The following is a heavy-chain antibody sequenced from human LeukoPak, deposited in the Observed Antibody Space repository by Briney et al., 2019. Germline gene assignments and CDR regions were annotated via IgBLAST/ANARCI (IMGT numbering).Heavy chain of an antibody. J-gene: IGHJ4*02. CDR2: IYYSGST. CDR1: GGSISSYY. CDR3: ARSPSHCGGDCFTDY. D-gene: IGHD2-21*02. V-gene: IGHV4-59*08. Sequence: SETLSLTFTVSGGSISSYYWSWIRQPPGKGLEWIGYIYYSGSTNYNPSLKSRVTISVDTSKNQFSLKLSSVTAADTAVYYCARSPSHCGGDCFTDYWGQGTLVTVSS.